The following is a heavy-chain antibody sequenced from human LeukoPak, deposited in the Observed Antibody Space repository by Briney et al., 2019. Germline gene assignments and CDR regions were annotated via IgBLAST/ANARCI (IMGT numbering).Heavy chain of an antibody. CDR3: ARRHCSGGSCYSQN. CDR1: GYTFTSYD. J-gene: IGHJ4*02. CDR2: MNPNSGNT. V-gene: IGHV1-8*01. Sequence: ASVKVSCXASGYTFTSYDINWVRQATGQGLEWMGWMNPNSGNTGYAQKFQGRVTMTRNTSISTAYMELSSLRSEDTAVYYCARRHCSGGSCYSQNWGQGTLVTVSS. D-gene: IGHD2-15*01.